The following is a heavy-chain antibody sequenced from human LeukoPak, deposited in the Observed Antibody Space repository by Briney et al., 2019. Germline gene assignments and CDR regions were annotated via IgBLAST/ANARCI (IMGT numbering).Heavy chain of an antibody. J-gene: IGHJ4*02. D-gene: IGHD3-16*01. CDR1: GFTFGSYW. CDR3: ATETAGPGGNFDY. V-gene: IGHV3-7*01. Sequence: AGGSLRLSCAASGFTFGSYWMSWVRQAPGKGLEWVANIKQDGSEKYYVDSVKGRFTISRDNAKNSLYLQMNSLRAEDTAVYYCATETAGPGGNFDYWGQGTLVTVSS. CDR2: IKQDGSEK.